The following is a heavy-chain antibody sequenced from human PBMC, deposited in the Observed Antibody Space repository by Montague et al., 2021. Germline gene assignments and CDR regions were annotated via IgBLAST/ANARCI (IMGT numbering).Heavy chain of an antibody. CDR2: MFYGGAT. CDR3: AKQDYFVSGTSYKGFDP. D-gene: IGHD3-10*01. J-gene: IGHJ5*02. Sequence: SETLSLTCTVSSGSIFHAHWSWVRQPPGKGLEWLGSMFYGGATSNNPSLKSRVTMSIDTSTNQFSLKLRFVTAAATAVYYCAKQDYFVSGTSYKGFDPWGQGILVTVSS. CDR1: SGSIFHAH. V-gene: IGHV4-59*08.